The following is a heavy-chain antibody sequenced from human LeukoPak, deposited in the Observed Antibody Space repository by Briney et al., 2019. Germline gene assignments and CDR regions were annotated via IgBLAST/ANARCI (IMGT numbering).Heavy chain of an antibody. V-gene: IGHV3-48*01. CDR3: AKSYGHYFDY. J-gene: IGHJ4*02. CDR1: GFTFSSYV. Sequence: GGSLRLSCAASGFTFSSYVMSWVRQAPGKGLEWVSYISSSSSTIYYADSVKGRFTISRDNAKNSLYLQMNSLRAEDTAVYYCAKSYGHYFDYWGQGALVTVSS. D-gene: IGHD1-26*01. CDR2: ISSSSSTI.